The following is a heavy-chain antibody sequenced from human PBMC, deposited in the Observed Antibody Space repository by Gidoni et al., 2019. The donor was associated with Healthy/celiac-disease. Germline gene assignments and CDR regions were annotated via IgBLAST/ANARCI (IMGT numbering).Heavy chain of an antibody. CDR2: IIPILGIA. V-gene: IGHV1-69*04. D-gene: IGHD6-19*01. CDR1: GGTFSSYA. CDR3: ARVSSGWYLGAFDI. Sequence: QVQLVQSGAEVTKPGSSVKVSCTASGGTFSSYAISWVRQAPGQGLEWMGRIIPILGIANYAQKFQGRVTITADKSTSTAYMELSSLRSEDTAVYYCARVSSGWYLGAFDIWGQGTMVTVSS. J-gene: IGHJ3*02.